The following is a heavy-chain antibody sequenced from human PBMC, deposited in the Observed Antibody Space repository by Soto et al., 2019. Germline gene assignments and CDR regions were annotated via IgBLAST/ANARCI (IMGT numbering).Heavy chain of an antibody. J-gene: IGHJ2*01. CDR2: IYHSGST. V-gene: IGHV4-59*12. Sequence: ETLSLTCTVSGGSISSYYWSWIRQPPGKGLEWIGYIYHSGSTNYNPSLKSRVTISVDKSKNQFSLKLSSVTAADTAVYYCARDCEAAGPHTYWYFDLWGRGTLVTVSS. CDR1: GGSISSYY. CDR3: ARDCEAAGPHTYWYFDL. D-gene: IGHD6-13*01.